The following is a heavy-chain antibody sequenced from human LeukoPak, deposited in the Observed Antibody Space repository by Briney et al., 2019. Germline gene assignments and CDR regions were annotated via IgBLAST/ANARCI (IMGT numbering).Heavy chain of an antibody. Sequence: GRSLRLSCAASGFTFSSYGMHWVRQAPGKGLEWVAVISYDGSNKYYADSVKGRFTISRDNSKNTLYLQMNSLRAEDTAVYDCAKVGPAAIIEPSSLDYWGQGTLVTVSS. D-gene: IGHD2-2*02. V-gene: IGHV3-30*18. J-gene: IGHJ4*02. CDR2: ISYDGSNK. CDR3: AKVGPAAIIEPSSLDY. CDR1: GFTFSSYG.